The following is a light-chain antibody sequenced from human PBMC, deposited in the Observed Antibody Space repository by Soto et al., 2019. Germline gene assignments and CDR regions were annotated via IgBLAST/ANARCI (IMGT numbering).Light chain of an antibody. V-gene: IGKV3-11*01. J-gene: IGKJ1*01. CDR2: DAS. CDR3: LQRSNWPQT. CDR1: QSITTC. Sequence: EIVLTQSPATLSFSPGEKATLSCRASQSITTCLAWYQQKPVQAPSLLIYDASNSDTGIPARFSGSGSGTDFTLTISSLEPEDFGVDYCLQRSNWPQTLGQGTKVDIK.